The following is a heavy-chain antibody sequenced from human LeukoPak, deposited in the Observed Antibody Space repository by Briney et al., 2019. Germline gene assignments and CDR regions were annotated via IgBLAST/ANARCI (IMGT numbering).Heavy chain of an antibody. CDR3: ANSPRYCSGGSRSAPPYY. Sequence: GESLKISCKGSGYSFTSYWISWVRQMPGKGLEWMGRIDPSDSYTNYSPSFQGHVTISADKSISTAYLQWSSLKASDTAMYYCANSPRYCSGGSRSAPPYYWGQGTLVTVSS. CDR2: IDPSDSYT. D-gene: IGHD2-15*01. CDR1: GYSFTSYW. J-gene: IGHJ4*02. V-gene: IGHV5-10-1*01.